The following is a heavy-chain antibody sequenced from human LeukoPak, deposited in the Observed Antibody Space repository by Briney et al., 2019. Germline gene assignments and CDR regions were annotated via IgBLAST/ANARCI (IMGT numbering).Heavy chain of an antibody. CDR2: ISSSSSYI. CDR1: GFGFSGSW. D-gene: IGHD2-15*01. V-gene: IGHV3-21*01. Sequence: GESLRLSCAASGFGFSGSWMNWVRQAPGKGLEWVSSISSSSSYIYYADSVKGRFTISRDNAKNSLYLQMNSLRAEDTAVYYCASATLGGSSSPRADYWGQGTLVTVSS. CDR3: ASATLGGSSSPRADY. J-gene: IGHJ4*02.